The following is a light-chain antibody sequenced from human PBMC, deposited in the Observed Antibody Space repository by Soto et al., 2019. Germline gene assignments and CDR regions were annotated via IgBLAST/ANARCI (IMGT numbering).Light chain of an antibody. CDR3: QQHGLSPIT. CDR2: AAS. CDR1: QSIGRN. V-gene: IGKV3-20*01. J-gene: IGKJ3*01. Sequence: EIVMTQSPATLSLSPGERATLFCRASQSIGRNLAWYQQKPGQSPRLLIYAASSRATGIPDRFSGSGSGTDFTLTVSRLEPEDFAVYYCQQHGLSPITFGPGTKVDIK.